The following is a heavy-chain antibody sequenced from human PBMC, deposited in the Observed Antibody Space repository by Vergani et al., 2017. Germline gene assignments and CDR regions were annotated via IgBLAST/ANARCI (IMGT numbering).Heavy chain of an antibody. CDR2: LKSVSDGETA. J-gene: IGHJ4*02. CDR1: GINFKNAW. V-gene: IGHV3-15*07. D-gene: IGHD3-10*02. Sequence: EVQLVESGGGLVKPGGSLRLSCTVSGINFKNAWMEWARHAPGKGLQWVGRLKSVSDGETADYAAPVIGRFVISRDDSRNTLYLEMSSLKTEDTGFYYCPTSSCLTCPRRRCSTSPAHWGQGTLVTVSS. CDR3: PTSSCLTCPRRRCSTSPAH.